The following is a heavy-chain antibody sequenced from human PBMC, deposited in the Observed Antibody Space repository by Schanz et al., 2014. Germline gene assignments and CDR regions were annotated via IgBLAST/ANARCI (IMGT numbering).Heavy chain of an antibody. D-gene: IGHD2-2*01. CDR3: AKDLLYGAPMPLNHLDY. V-gene: IGHV3-23*04. CDR2: ISASGGST. J-gene: IGHJ4*02. CDR1: GFTFSSYS. Sequence: GQLVESGGGVVQPGRSLRLSCAASGFTFSSYSMNWVRQAPGKGLEWVSTISASGGSTYYADSVKGRFTISRDNSKNILYLQMNSLRAEDTAVYYCAKDLLYGAPMPLNHLDYWGQGTLVTVSS.